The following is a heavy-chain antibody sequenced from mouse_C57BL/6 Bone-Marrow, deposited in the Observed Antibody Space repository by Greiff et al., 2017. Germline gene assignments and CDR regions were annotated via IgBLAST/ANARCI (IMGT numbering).Heavy chain of an antibody. V-gene: IGHV1-55*01. Sequence: QVQLQQPGAELVKPGASVKMSCKASGYTFTSYWITWVKQRPGQGLEWIGDIYPGSGSTNYNEKFKSKATLTVDTSSSTAYMQLSSLTSEDSAVYYCARTLSTTVLVSNWYFDVWGTGTTVTVSS. CDR1: GYTFTSYW. CDR2: IYPGSGST. J-gene: IGHJ1*03. CDR3: ARTLSTTVLVSNWYFDV. D-gene: IGHD1-2*01.